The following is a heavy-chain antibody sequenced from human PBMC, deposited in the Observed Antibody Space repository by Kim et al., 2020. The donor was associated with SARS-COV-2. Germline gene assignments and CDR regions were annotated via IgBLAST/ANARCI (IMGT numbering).Heavy chain of an antibody. CDR2: ISGSGGST. CDR1: GFTFSSYA. CDR3: AKDSSMVTGYSSSWYVNYFDY. V-gene: IGHV3-23*01. D-gene: IGHD6-13*01. J-gene: IGHJ4*02. Sequence: GGSLRLSCAASGFTFSSYAMSWVRQAPGKGLEWVSAISGSGGSTYYADSVKGRFTISRDNSKNTLYLQMNSLRAEDTAVYYCAKDSSMVTGYSSSWYVNYFDYWGQGTLVTVSS.